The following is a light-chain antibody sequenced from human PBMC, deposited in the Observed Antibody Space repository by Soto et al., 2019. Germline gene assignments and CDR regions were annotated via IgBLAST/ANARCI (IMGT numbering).Light chain of an antibody. J-gene: IGKJ1*01. CDR2: PTS. V-gene: IGKV1-39*01. Sequence: DIQMTQSPSTLPASAGDRVTITCRASETESKSLNWYRQRPGRAPELLVYPTSHLQNGVPSRFSGSGSGTAFNLATSSLQPEDFATYYCQQSYDMPPTFGQGTRVEI. CDR3: QQSYDMPPT. CDR1: ETESKS.